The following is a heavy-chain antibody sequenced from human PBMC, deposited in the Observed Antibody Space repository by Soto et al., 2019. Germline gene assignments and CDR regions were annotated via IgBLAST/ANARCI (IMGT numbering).Heavy chain of an antibody. J-gene: IGHJ6*02. CDR1: GYSFANQA. D-gene: IGHD3-22*01. CDR3: ARGYDSSAYFYPLGDGMDV. V-gene: IGHV1-18*01. Sequence: QVQLVQSGTEVKKPGASVKVSCKTSGYSFANQAINWVRQAPGQGLEWVGWISGRSGNSNYAETVRGRVTMTTDTSTVTAYLELRALTTDDTAVYYCARGYDSSAYFYPLGDGMDVWGQGTTVNVSS. CDR2: ISGRSGNS.